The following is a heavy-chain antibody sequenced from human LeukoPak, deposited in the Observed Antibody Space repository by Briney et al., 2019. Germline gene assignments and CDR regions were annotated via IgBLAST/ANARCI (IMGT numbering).Heavy chain of an antibody. CDR2: ISSDGNNE. Sequence: GRSLRLSCAASGFTFSNYGMHWVRQAPGEGLEWVAVISSDGNNEYYADSAKGRFSISRDNSKNTLYLQMNSLRAEDTAVYYCAKGHYIVSSISHGGFDYWGQGTLVIVSS. D-gene: IGHD3-16*02. CDR1: GFTFSNYG. J-gene: IGHJ4*02. V-gene: IGHV3-30*18. CDR3: AKGHYIVSSISHGGFDY.